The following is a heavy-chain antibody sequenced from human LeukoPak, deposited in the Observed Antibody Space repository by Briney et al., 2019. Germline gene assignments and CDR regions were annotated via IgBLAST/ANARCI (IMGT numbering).Heavy chain of an antibody. CDR2: ISYDGTSK. V-gene: IGHV3-30*04. D-gene: IGHD3-10*02. CDR1: GFTFSTYA. CDR3: AELGITMIGGV. Sequence: GGSLRLSCAASGFTFSTYAMHWVRQTPGKGLEWAALISYDGTSKQYADSVKGRFTISRDNAKNSLYLQMNSLRAEDTAVYYCAELGITMIGGVWGKGTTVTVSS. J-gene: IGHJ6*04.